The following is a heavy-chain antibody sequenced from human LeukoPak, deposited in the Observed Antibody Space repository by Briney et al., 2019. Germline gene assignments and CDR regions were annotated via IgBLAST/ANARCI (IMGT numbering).Heavy chain of an antibody. CDR3: AKDPGTVTMSLDY. CDR2: VSSSDGAI. D-gene: IGHD4-17*01. Sequence: GGSLRLSCAASGFVFSDYSMNWVRQAPGKGLEWVSYVSSSDGAIYYADSVKGRFTISRDNAKRALSLQMNSLRAEDTAVYYCAKDPGTVTMSLDYWGQGTLVTVSS. J-gene: IGHJ4*02. CDR1: GFVFSDYS. V-gene: IGHV3-48*01.